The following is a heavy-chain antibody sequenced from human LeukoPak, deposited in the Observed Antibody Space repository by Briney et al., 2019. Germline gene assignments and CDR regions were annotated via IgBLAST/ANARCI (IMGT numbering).Heavy chain of an antibody. Sequence: GGSLRLSCAASGFTFSDYYMSWIRQASGKGLEWVSYISSSGSTICYADSVKGRFTISRDNAKNSLYLQMNSLRAEDTAVYYCARLSYDSSGYYSHSFDYWGQGTLVTVSS. CDR3: ARLSYDSSGYYSHSFDY. J-gene: IGHJ4*02. V-gene: IGHV3-11*04. CDR2: ISSSGSTI. CDR1: GFTFSDYY. D-gene: IGHD3-22*01.